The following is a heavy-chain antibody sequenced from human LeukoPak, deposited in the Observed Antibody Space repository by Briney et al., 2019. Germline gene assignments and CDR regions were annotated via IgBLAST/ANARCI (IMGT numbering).Heavy chain of an antibody. J-gene: IGHJ5*02. CDR2: IWYDGSNK. CDR1: GFTFSSYG. D-gene: IGHD6-6*01. CDR3: AREYSSFGRGFDP. Sequence: GGSLRLSCAASGFTFSSYGMHWVRQAPGKGLEWVAVIWYDGSNKYYADSVKGRFAISRDNSKNTLYLQMSSLRAEDTAVYYCAREYSSFGRGFDPWGQGTLVTVSS. V-gene: IGHV3-33*01.